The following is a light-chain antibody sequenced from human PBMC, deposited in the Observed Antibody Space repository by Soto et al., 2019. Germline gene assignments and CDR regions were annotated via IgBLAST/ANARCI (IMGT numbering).Light chain of an antibody. V-gene: IGKV3-11*01. Sequence: EIVVTQSRATRSLSRGERATLSCRASQSVNIYLAWYQQKPGQAPRLLIYDASNRATGVPARFSGSGSGTDFTLTISSLEPEDFAVYYCQHRSGFTFGPGTKVDIK. CDR2: DAS. J-gene: IGKJ3*01. CDR1: QSVNIY. CDR3: QHRSGFT.